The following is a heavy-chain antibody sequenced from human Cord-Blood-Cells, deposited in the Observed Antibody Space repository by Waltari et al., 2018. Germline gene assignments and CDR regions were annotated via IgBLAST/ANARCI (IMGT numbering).Heavy chain of an antibody. V-gene: IGHV4-59*01. J-gene: IGHJ2*01. D-gene: IGHD4-17*01. Sequence: QVQLQESGPGLVKPSETLSLTCTVSGGSISSYYWSWIRQPPGKGLEWIGYIYYSGSTNYNPSLESRVTISVDTSKNQFSLTLSSVTAADTAVDYCARTEEYGDYWYFDLWGRGTLVTVSS. CDR3: ARTEEYGDYWYFDL. CDR1: GGSISSYY. CDR2: IYYSGST.